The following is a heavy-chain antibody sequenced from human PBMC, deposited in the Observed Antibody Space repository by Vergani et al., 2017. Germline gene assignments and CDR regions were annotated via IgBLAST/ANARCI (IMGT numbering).Heavy chain of an antibody. CDR2: IKQDGSEK. J-gene: IGHJ4*02. D-gene: IGHD6-13*01. CDR3: ARERWYSNDY. CDR1: GFTFSSYS. Sequence: EVQLVESGGGLVKPGGSLRLSCAASGFTFSSYSMNWVRQAPGKGLEWVANIKQDGSEKYYVDSVKGRFTISRDNAKNSLYLQMNSLRAEDTAVYYCARERWYSNDYWGQGTLVTVSS. V-gene: IGHV3-7*03.